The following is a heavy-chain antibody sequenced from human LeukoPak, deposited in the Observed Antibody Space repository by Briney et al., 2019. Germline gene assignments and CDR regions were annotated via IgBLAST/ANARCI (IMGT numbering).Heavy chain of an antibody. Sequence: GASVKVSCKASGGTFSSYAISWVRQAPGQGLEWMGRIIPILGIANYAQKFQGRVTITADKSTSTACMELSSLRSEDTAVYYCARVDAAMVIDYWGQGTLVTVSS. V-gene: IGHV1-69*04. D-gene: IGHD5-18*01. CDR3: ARVDAAMVIDY. J-gene: IGHJ4*02. CDR2: IIPILGIA. CDR1: GGTFSSYA.